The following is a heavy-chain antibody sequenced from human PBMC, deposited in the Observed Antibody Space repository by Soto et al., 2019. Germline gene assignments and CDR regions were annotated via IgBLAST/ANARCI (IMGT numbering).Heavy chain of an antibody. J-gene: IGHJ6*02. Sequence: GGSLRLSCEASGFAFSSYAMHWVRQAPGKGLEWVGVMSYDGTYIYYAASVKGRFTICRDNSKDTGYRQVNSLRSDDTAVYYCAKGILSATIGPYAMDVWGQGTTVTVSS. CDR3: AKGILSATIGPYAMDV. V-gene: IGHV3-30*18. D-gene: IGHD3-16*01. CDR1: GFAFSSYA. CDR2: MSYDGTYI.